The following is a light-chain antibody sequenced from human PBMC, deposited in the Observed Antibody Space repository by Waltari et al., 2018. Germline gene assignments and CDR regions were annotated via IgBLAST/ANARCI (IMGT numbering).Light chain of an antibody. CDR1: HSISTW. CDR2: EAS. CDR3: QQFNTYPIP. Sequence: DIQITQSPSTLSASVGDRVTITCRPSHSISTWLAWYQQKPGKAPKLLIYEASSLENGVPSRFSGSGSGTEFTLTISSLQPDEFATYYCQQFNTYPIPFGRGTKVDIK. V-gene: IGKV1-5*03. J-gene: IGKJ3*01.